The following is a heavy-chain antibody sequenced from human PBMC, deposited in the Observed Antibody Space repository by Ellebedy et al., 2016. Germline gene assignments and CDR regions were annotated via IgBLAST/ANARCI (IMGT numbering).Heavy chain of an antibody. CDR3: ARRDCSGGSCYSGSFDY. D-gene: IGHD2-15*01. CDR1: GGSISSSSYY. CDR2: IYYSGST. V-gene: IGHV4-39*01. J-gene: IGHJ4*02. Sequence: SETLSLTCTVSGGSISSSSYYWGWIRQPPGKGLEWIGSIYYSGSTYYNPSLKSRVTISVDTSKNQFSLKLSSVTAADTAVYYCARRDCSGGSCYSGSFDYWGQGTLVTVSS.